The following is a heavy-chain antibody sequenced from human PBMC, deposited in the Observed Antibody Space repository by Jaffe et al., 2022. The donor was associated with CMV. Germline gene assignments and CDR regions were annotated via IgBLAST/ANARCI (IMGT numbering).Heavy chain of an antibody. J-gene: IGHJ4*02. D-gene: IGHD2-21*02. Sequence: QVQLQESGPGLVKPSQTLSLTCTVSGVSISSSAYYWSWIRQHPGKGLEWIGYIHNSGYTNYSPSLRSRVAISRDTSKNQFSLNLSSVTAADTAVYYCARGDWDPSRFDYWGQGTLVTVSS. CDR3: ARGDWDPSRFDY. CDR2: IHNSGYT. V-gene: IGHV4-31*03. CDR1: GVSISSSAYY.